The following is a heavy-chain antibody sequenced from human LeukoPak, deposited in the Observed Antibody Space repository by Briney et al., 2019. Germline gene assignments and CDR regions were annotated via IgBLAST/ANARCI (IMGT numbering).Heavy chain of an antibody. J-gene: IGHJ6*03. CDR1: GGSISSGSYY. Sequence: SETLSLTCTVSGGSISSGSYYWSWIRQPAGKGLEWIGRIYTSGSTSYNPSLKSRVTISVDTSKNQFSLKLSSVTAADTAVYYCARGQVISRLMAGIAVAGTWYYYYMDVWGKGTTVTVSS. D-gene: IGHD6-19*01. CDR3: ARGQVISRLMAGIAVAGTWYYYYMDV. CDR2: IYTSGST. V-gene: IGHV4-61*02.